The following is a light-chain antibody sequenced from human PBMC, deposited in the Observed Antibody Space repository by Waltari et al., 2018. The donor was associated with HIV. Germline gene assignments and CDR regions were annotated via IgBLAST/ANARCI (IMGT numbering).Light chain of an antibody. Sequence: DIQMTQSPPSLSASVGDRVTITCRASQMIENFLNWYQQTPGKPPKLPIVAASSLQRGIPSRFSGSGSGTEFTLTINSLQPEDFATYYCQQTSRTPHTFGHGTRLE. CDR1: QMIENF. V-gene: IGKV1-39*01. CDR3: QQTSRTPHT. CDR2: AAS. J-gene: IGKJ5*01.